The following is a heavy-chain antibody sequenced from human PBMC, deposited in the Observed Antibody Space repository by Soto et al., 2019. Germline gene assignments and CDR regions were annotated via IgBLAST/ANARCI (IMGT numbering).Heavy chain of an antibody. CDR2: ISSSSSYI. CDR1: GFTFSSYS. V-gene: IGHV3-21*01. J-gene: IGHJ4*02. Sequence: EVQLVESGGGLVKPGGSLRLSCAASGFTFSSYSMNWVRQAPGKGLEWVSSISSSSSYIYYADSVKGRFTISRDNAKNSLYLQMNSLSAEDTAVYYCARDKGILWFGELTYFDYLGQGTLVTVSA. CDR3: ARDKGILWFGELTYFDY. D-gene: IGHD3-10*01.